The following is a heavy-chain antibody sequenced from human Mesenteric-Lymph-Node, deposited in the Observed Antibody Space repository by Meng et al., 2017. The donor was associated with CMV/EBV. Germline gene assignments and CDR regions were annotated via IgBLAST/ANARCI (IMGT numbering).Heavy chain of an antibody. CDR3: AKSFGRGPYYGMDV. CDR2: IYSGGSK. CDR1: GFIVSSSY. V-gene: IGHV3-53*01. J-gene: IGHJ6*02. Sequence: GESLKISCAASGFIVSSSYMSWVRQAPGKGLEWVSVIYSGGSKDYADSVKGRFTISRDNSKNTLYLQMNSLRAEDTAVYYCAKSFGRGPYYGMDVWGQGTTVTVSS. D-gene: IGHD3-16*01.